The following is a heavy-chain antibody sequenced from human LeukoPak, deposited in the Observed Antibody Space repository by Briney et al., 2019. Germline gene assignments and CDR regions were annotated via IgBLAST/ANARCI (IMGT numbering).Heavy chain of an antibody. V-gene: IGHV4-38-2*02. D-gene: IGHD2-2*01. CDR2: VHHNASA. CDR1: GYSISSGYQ. J-gene: IGHJ5*02. Sequence: PSETLSLTCAVSGYSISSGYQWAWIRQPPGRGLEWIGSVHHNASAHYNPSLRSRVTISVDASKNHFSLKLSSVTVADTAVYFCARDPRWLTPDCTSTSCYENYFAPWGQGTLVTVSS. CDR3: ARDPRWLTPDCTSTSCYENYFAP.